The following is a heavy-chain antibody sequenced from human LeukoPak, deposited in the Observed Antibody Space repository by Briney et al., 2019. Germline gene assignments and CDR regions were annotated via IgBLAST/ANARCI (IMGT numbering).Heavy chain of an antibody. CDR3: ARGDSKDNDYGDYPDY. V-gene: IGHV4-61*02. Sequence: SETLSLTCTVSGGSMKSGTYYWSWIRQPAGKGLEWIGRIYTSGSANYNPSLKSRVTISIDTSKNQFSLNLSSVTAADTAVYYCARGDSKDNDYGDYPDYWGQGTLVTVSS. D-gene: IGHD4-17*01. CDR2: IYTSGSA. CDR1: GGSMKSGTYY. J-gene: IGHJ4*02.